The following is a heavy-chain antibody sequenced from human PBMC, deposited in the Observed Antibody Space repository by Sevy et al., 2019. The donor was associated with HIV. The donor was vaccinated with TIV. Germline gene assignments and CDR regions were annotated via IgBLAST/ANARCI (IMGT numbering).Heavy chain of an antibody. V-gene: IGHV4-59*01. Sequence: SETLCLTCTVSGGSIGTYYWSWIRQPPGKGLEWIGYIYDSDSGTTKYNPSLKSRVTMSLDTSKNQFSLKLSSVTAADTAVYYCARIVLHNWTFDYWGQGTLVTVSS. CDR2: IYDSDSGTT. CDR1: GGSIGTYY. CDR3: ARIVLHNWTFDY. D-gene: IGHD1-20*01. J-gene: IGHJ4*02.